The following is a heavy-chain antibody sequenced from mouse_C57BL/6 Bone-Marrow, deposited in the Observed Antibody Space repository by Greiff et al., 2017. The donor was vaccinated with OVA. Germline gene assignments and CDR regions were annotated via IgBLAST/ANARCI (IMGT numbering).Heavy chain of an antibody. CDR1: GYSITSGYY. CDR3: ARGIYYGNYGRHFDV. J-gene: IGHJ1*03. D-gene: IGHD2-1*01. CDR2: ISYDGSN. Sequence: ESGPGLVKPSQSLSLTCSVTGYSITSGYYWNWIRQFPGNKLEWMGYISYDGSNNYNPSLKNRISITRDTSKNQFFLKLNSVTTEDTATYYCARGIYYGNYGRHFDVWGTGTTVTVSS. V-gene: IGHV3-6*01.